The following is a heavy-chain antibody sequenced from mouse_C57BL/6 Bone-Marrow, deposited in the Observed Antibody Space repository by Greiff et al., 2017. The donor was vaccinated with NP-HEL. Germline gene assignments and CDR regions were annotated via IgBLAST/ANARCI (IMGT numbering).Heavy chain of an antibody. V-gene: IGHV1-55*01. CDR1: GYTFTSYW. CDR3: ARCLYYYGSSF. D-gene: IGHD1-1*01. J-gene: IGHJ3*01. CDR2: IYPGSGST. Sequence: QVQLQQSGAELVKPGASVKMSCKASGYTFTSYWITWVKQRPGQGLEWIGDIYPGSGSTNYNEKFKSKATLTVDTSSSTAYMQLSSLTSEDSAVYYCARCLYYYGSSFWGQGTLVTVSA.